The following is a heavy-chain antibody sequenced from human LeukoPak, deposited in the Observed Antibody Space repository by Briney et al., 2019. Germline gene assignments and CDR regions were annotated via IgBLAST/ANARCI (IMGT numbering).Heavy chain of an antibody. J-gene: IGHJ4*02. V-gene: IGHV3-23*01. Sequence: PGGSLRLSCAASGFTFSSYAMSWVRQAPGKGLEWVSAISGSGGSTYYADSVKGRFTISRDNSKNTLYLQMNSLRAEDTALYYCAKGFIVVVTATLPDYWGQGTLVTVSS. CDR1: GFTFSSYA. CDR3: AKGFIVVVTATLPDY. CDR2: ISGSGGST. D-gene: IGHD2-21*02.